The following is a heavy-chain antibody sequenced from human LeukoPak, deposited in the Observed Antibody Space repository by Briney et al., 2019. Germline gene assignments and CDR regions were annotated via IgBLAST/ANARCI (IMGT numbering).Heavy chain of an antibody. J-gene: IGHJ6*02. D-gene: IGHD3-10*01. Sequence: PSETLSLTCAVYGGSFSGYYWSWIRQPPGKGLEWIWEINHSGSTNYNPSLKSRVTISVDTSKNQFSLKLSSVTAADTAVYYCARDRITMVRGARNGMDVWGQGTTVTVSS. CDR3: ARDRITMVRGARNGMDV. CDR1: GGSFSGYY. V-gene: IGHV4-34*01. CDR2: INHSGST.